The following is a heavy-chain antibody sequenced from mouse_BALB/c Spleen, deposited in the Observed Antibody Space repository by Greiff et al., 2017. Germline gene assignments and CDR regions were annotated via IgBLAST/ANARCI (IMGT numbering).Heavy chain of an antibody. CDR2: INSNGGST. V-gene: IGHV5-6-3*01. Sequence: EVQRVESGGGLVQPGGSLKLSCAASGFTFSSYGMSWVRQTPDKRLELVATINSNGGSTYYPDSVKGRFTISRDNAKNTLYLQMSSLKSEDTAMYYCARDTPYFDVWGAGTTVTVSS. CDR3: ARDTPYFDV. J-gene: IGHJ1*01. CDR1: GFTFSSYG.